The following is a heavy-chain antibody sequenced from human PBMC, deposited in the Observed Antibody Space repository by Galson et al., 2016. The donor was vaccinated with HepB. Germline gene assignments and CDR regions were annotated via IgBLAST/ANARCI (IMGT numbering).Heavy chain of an antibody. CDR3: AKALYYDILTGPLGVV. D-gene: IGHD3-9*01. V-gene: IGHV3-30*18. CDR2: ISDDGNKK. CDR1: GFNFRNYG. Sequence: SLRLSCAASGFNFRNYGMHWVRQAPGKGLVWVAVISDDGNKKYYADSVKGRFTISRDNSKNTLYLQMNSLRAEDTAVYYCAKALYYDILTGPLGVVWDQGTTVTVSS. J-gene: IGHJ6*02.